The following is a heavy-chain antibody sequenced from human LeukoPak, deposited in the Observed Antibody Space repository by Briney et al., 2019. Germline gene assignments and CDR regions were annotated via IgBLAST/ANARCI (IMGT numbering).Heavy chain of an antibody. J-gene: IGHJ6*03. CDR3: ARHRRGRVRGTLYYYYMDV. D-gene: IGHD3-10*01. CDR2: TYYSGST. V-gene: IGHV4-39*01. Sequence: SETMSLTCIVSAGSISSSCYYWGRIRQHPGKGLEGIGRTYYSGSTYYNPSLKSRVTISVDTSKNQFSLKLSSVTAADTAVYYCARHRRGRVRGTLYYYYMDVWGKGTTVTISS. CDR1: AGSISSSCYY.